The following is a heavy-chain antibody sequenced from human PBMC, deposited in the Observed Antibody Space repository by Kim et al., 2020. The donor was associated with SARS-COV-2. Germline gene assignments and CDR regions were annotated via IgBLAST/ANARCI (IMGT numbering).Heavy chain of an antibody. CDR1: GFTLTSYA. CDR3: ARGLAYSNSIMDAQ. V-gene: IGHV3-23*01. J-gene: IGHJ4*02. CDR2: ISGTGVDT. Sequence: GGSLRLSCTVSGFTLTSYAMNWVRQAPGKGLEWVSAISGTGVDTFYADSVKGRFTISRDKYKNILFLEMNNLRVEDTAMYYCARGLAYSNSIMDAQWGQGTPVAVS. D-gene: IGHD6-6*01.